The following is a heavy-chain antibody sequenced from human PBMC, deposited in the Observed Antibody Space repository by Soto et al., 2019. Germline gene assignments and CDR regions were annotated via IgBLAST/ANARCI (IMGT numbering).Heavy chain of an antibody. CDR1: GGSLNNYY. V-gene: IGHV4-59*01. CDR3: VRSGHSFGGVI. J-gene: IGHJ4*01. CDR2: MFYSGNS. D-gene: IGHD3-16*01. Sequence: SEPLSLTCTVSGGSLNNYYGSWVRQPPGKGLEWIGYMFYSGNSNYNSSLKSRVTISVDKSKNQFSLKLTSVTAADTAVYYCVRSGHSFGGVIWGRGTLVTVSS.